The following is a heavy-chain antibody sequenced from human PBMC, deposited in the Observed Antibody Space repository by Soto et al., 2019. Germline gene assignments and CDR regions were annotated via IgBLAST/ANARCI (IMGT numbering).Heavy chain of an antibody. V-gene: IGHV3-21*02. D-gene: IGHD1-1*01. J-gene: IGHJ4*02. CDR3: ARGDAYNSFDY. CDR2: ISSSGDYI. CDR1: GFHFSSYT. Sequence: EVQLMESGGGLVKPGGSLRLSCAASGFHFSSYTMNWVRQAPGKGLEWVSSISSSGDYIYYADSVKGRFTISRDNAKNSLDLQMSSLRAGDTAMFYCARGDAYNSFDYWGQGALVTVSS.